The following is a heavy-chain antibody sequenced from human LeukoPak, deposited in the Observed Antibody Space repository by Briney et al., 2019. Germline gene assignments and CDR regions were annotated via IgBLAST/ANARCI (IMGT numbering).Heavy chain of an antibody. V-gene: IGHV3-30*18. CDR3: AKELSGFWYFDY. J-gene: IGHJ4*02. CDR1: GFTFSSYG. D-gene: IGHD2/OR15-2a*01. CDR2: ISYDGSNK. Sequence: GRSLRLSCAASGFTFSSYGVHWVRQAPGKGLEWVAVISYDGSNKYYADSVKGRFTISRDNSKNTLYLQMNSLRAEDTAVYYCAKELSGFWYFDYWGQGTLVTVSS.